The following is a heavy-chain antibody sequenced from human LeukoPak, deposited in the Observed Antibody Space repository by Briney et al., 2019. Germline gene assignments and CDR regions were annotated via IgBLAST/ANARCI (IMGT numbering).Heavy chain of an antibody. CDR2: IYYSGST. CDR3: ARGFWGVGAFYYYYMDV. CDR1: GGSISSSSYY. D-gene: IGHD1-26*01. Sequence: SETLSLTCTVSGGSISSSSYYWGWIRQPPGKGLEWIGSIYYSGSTYYNPSLKSRVTISVDTSKNQFSLKLSSVTAADTAVYYCARGFWGVGAFYYYYMDVWGKGTTVTVSS. J-gene: IGHJ6*03. V-gene: IGHV4-39*07.